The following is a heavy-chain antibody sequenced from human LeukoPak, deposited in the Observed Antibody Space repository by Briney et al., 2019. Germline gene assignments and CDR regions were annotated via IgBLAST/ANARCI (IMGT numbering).Heavy chain of an antibody. CDR1: GYTFTSYD. CDR2: MNPNSGNT. J-gene: IGHJ5*02. CDR3: ARAFYSSGWYGDWFDP. D-gene: IGHD6-19*01. V-gene: IGHV1-8*01. Sequence: VASVKVSCKASGYTFTSYDINWVRQATGQGLEWMGWMNPNSGNTGYAQKFQGRVTMTRNTSISTAYMELSSLRSEDTAVYYCARAFYSSGWYGDWFDPWGQGTLVTVSS.